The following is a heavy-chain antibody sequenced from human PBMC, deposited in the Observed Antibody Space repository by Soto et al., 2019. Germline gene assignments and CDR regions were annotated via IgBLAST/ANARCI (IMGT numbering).Heavy chain of an antibody. D-gene: IGHD1-1*01. CDR1: GGSVNSDSYY. Sequence: QVHLQESGPGQVKPSETLSLICTVSGGSVNSDSYYWSWIRQPPGRGLEWIGYIYYTGSTNYNPSSKSRVTISVDTSRNQFSLKLSSVTAADTAVYYCAREFSNSPEAFDSWGQGSLVTVSS. CDR2: IYYTGST. V-gene: IGHV4-61*01. J-gene: IGHJ4*02. CDR3: AREFSNSPEAFDS.